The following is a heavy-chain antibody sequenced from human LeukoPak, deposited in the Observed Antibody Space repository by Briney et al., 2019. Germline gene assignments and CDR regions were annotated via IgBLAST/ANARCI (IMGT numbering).Heavy chain of an antibody. J-gene: IGHJ4*02. CDR2: IYHSGST. Sequence: PSETLSLTCTVSGGSISSGGYYWSWIRQPPGKGLEWIGYIYHSGSTYYNPSLKSRVTISVDRSKNQFSLKLSSVTAADTAVYYCARASCSSGWYKFDCWGQGTLVTVSS. CDR1: GGSISSGGYY. CDR3: ARASCSSGWYKFDC. V-gene: IGHV4-30-2*01. D-gene: IGHD6-19*01.